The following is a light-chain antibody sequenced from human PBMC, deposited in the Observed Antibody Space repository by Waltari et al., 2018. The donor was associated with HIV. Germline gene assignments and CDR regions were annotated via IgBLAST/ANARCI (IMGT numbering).Light chain of an antibody. V-gene: IGLV1-44*01. CDR2: SNN. CDR3: AAWDDSLNGWV. CDR1: SSNIGSNT. J-gene: IGLJ3*02. Sequence: QSVLTQPPSASGTPGQRVTISCSGSSSNIGSNTVNWYQQLPGTAPKLLIYSNNRRPSGLPDRFSGSKSGTSASLAISGLQSEDEADYYCAAWDDSLNGWVFGGGTKLTVL.